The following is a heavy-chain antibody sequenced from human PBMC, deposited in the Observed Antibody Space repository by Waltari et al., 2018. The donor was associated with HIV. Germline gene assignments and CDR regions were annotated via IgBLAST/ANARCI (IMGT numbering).Heavy chain of an antibody. Sequence: EVQLVESGGGLVQPGGSLRLSCAASGFSFGDYWMGWVRQAPGKGLEWVAIIKQDGGQQYYVGSVRGRFTISRDNAKTSMSVQMNSLRAEDTAVYYCARYNDDGGGFDSWGQGTLVTVSS. D-gene: IGHD1-20*01. J-gene: IGHJ4*02. CDR2: IKQDGGQQ. CDR1: GFSFGDYW. V-gene: IGHV3-7*01. CDR3: ARYNDDGGGFDS.